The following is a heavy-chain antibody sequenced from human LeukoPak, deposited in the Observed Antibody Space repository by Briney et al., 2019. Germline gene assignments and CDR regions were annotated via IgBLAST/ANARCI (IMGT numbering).Heavy chain of an antibody. V-gene: IGHV4-59*01. Sequence: SETLSLTCTVPGGSISSYYWSWIRQPPGKGLEWIGYIYYSGSTNYNPSLKSRVTISVDTSKNQFSLKLSSVTAADTAVYYCAREFKSGWYDDYFDYWGQGTLVTVSS. CDR3: AREFKSGWYDDYFDY. CDR2: IYYSGST. J-gene: IGHJ4*02. D-gene: IGHD6-19*01. CDR1: GGSISSYY.